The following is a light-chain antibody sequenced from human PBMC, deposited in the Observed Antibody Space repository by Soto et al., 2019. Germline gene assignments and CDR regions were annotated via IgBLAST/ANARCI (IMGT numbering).Light chain of an antibody. CDR3: QQSFSSQWT. CDR1: QNIARY. Sequence: DIPMTQSPSSLSASVGDRVSITCRASQNIARYLSWYQQKPGKAPMLLIYGASTLQGGVPSRFSGSGSGTDFTLTIDSLEPEDFATYYCQQSFSSQWTFGQGTKVDIK. V-gene: IGKV1-39*01. CDR2: GAS. J-gene: IGKJ1*01.